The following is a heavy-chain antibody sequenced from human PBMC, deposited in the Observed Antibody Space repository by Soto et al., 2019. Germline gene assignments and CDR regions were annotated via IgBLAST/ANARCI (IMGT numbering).Heavy chain of an antibody. V-gene: IGHV1-69*12. CDR1: GGTFSSYG. Sequence: QVQLVQSGAEVKKPGSSVKVSCKASGGTFSSYGISWVRQAPGQGLEWMGGIIPIFGTADYTQKFQGRVTTIADEATSTAYMELSSLRSEDTAVYYCATQGLPNYYYSGMDVWGQGTTVTVSS. J-gene: IGHJ6*02. CDR3: ATQGLPNYYYSGMDV. CDR2: IIPIFGTA.